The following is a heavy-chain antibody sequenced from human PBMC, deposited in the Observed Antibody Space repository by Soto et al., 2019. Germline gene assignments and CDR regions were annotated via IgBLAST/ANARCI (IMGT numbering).Heavy chain of an antibody. D-gene: IGHD4-17*01. CDR1: GFTFSSYG. J-gene: IGHJ4*02. V-gene: IGHV3-33*01. CDR3: ARGRTLYGGLDY. CDR2: IWYDGSNK. Sequence: GGSLRLSCAASGFTFSSYGMHWARQAPGKGLEWVAVIWYDGSNKYYADSVKGRFTISRDNSKNTLYLQMNSLRAEDTAVYYCARGRTLYGGLDYWGQGTLVTVSS.